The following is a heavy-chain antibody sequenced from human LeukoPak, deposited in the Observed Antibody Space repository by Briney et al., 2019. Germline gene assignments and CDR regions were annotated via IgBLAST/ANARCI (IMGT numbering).Heavy chain of an antibody. D-gene: IGHD6-19*01. V-gene: IGHV4-34*01. Sequence: SETLSLTCAVYGGSFSGYCWSWIRQPPGKGLEWIGEINHSGSTNYNPSLKSRVTISVDTSKNQFSLKLSSVTAADTAVYYCARGLRFGIAVNWFDPWGQGTLVTVSS. CDR1: GGSFSGYC. CDR2: INHSGST. CDR3: ARGLRFGIAVNWFDP. J-gene: IGHJ5*02.